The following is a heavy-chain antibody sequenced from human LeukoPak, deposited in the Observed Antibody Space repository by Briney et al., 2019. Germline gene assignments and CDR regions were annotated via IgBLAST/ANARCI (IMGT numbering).Heavy chain of an antibody. D-gene: IGHD3-10*01. CDR1: GYTFTSYD. V-gene: IGHV1-8*03. Sequence: ASVKVSCKASGYTFTSYDINWVRQATGQGLEWMGWMNPNSGNTGYAQKFQGRVTITRNTSISTAYMELSSLRSEDTAVYYCAREYTMVRDPLGAAFDIWGQGTMVTVSS. CDR3: AREYTMVRDPLGAAFDI. J-gene: IGHJ3*02. CDR2: MNPNSGNT.